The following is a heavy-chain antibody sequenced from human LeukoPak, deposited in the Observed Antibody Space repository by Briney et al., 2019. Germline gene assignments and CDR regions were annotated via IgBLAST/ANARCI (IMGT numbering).Heavy chain of an antibody. J-gene: IGHJ4*02. Sequence: PGGSLRLSCAASGFTFSSYSMNWVRQAPGKGLEWVSSISSSSSYIYYADSVKGRFTISRDNAKNSLYLQMNSLRAEDTAVYYCARAEAPMVRGVIIGYWGQGTLVTVSS. CDR3: ARAEAPMVRGVIIGY. D-gene: IGHD3-10*01. CDR2: ISSSSSYI. CDR1: GFTFSSYS. V-gene: IGHV3-21*01.